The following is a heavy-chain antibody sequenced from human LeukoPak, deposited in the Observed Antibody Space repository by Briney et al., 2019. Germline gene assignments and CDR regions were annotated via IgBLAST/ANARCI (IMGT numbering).Heavy chain of an antibody. D-gene: IGHD2-2*01. CDR3: ARGSVGYCSSTSCLRGFDY. J-gene: IGHJ4*02. Sequence: PSQTLSLTCAVSGGSISSGGYSWSWIRQPPGKGLEWIGYIYHSGSTYYNPSLKSRVTISVDRSKNQCSLKLSSVTAADTAVYYCARGSVGYCSSTSCLRGFDYWGQGTLVTVSS. CDR1: GGSISSGGYS. CDR2: IYHSGST. V-gene: IGHV4-30-2*01.